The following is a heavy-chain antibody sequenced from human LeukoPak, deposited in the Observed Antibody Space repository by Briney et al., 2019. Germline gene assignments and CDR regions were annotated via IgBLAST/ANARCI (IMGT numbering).Heavy chain of an antibody. CDR3: AREDGSGSYPDY. J-gene: IGHJ4*02. CDR1: GFTFSSYC. Sequence: PGGSLRLSCAASGFTFSSYCMSWVRQAPGKGLEWVANIKQDGSEKYYVDSVKGRFTISRDNSKNTLYLQMNSLRAEDTAVYYCAREDGSGSYPDYWGQGTLVTVSS. D-gene: IGHD3-10*01. V-gene: IGHV3-7*01. CDR2: IKQDGSEK.